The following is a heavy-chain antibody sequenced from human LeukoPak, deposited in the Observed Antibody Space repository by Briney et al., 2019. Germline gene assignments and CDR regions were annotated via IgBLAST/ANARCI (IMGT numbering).Heavy chain of an antibody. Sequence: ASETLSLTCTVSGGSISSYYWSWIRQPPGKGLEWIGYIFYTGSTNYNPSLKSRVTISVDTSKNQFSLKLSSVTAADTAVYYCARTEMANWYFDLWGRGTLVTVSS. V-gene: IGHV4-59*01. J-gene: IGHJ2*01. D-gene: IGHD5-24*01. CDR3: ARTEMANWYFDL. CDR1: GGSISSYY. CDR2: IFYTGST.